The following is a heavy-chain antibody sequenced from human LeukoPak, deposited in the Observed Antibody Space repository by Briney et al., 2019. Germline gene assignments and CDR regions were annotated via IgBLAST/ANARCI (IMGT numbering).Heavy chain of an antibody. J-gene: IGHJ4*02. D-gene: IGHD3-16*02. V-gene: IGHV3-23*01. CDR2: ISASGGST. Sequence: PGGSLRLSCAASGFTFTSYAMTWIRQAPGKGLEWVSSISASGGSTYCADSVKGRFTISRDSSNGTLYLQMNSLRAEDTAFYYCAKAALLGGVVARGFDSWGQGTLVTVSS. CDR1: GFTFTSYA. CDR3: AKAALLGGVVARGFDS.